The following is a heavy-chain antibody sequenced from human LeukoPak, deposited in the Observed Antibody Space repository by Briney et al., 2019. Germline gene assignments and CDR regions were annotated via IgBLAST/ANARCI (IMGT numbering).Heavy chain of an antibody. CDR1: GFTISTYG. Sequence: GGSLRLSCAASGFTISTYGMHWVRQAPGRGLEWVAVVSYDGSNKYYADSVKGRFTISRDNSKNTLYLQMNSLGAEDTAVYYCAKVFFSGSYYAASDYWGQGTLVTVSS. J-gene: IGHJ4*02. V-gene: IGHV3-30*18. CDR2: VSYDGSNK. CDR3: AKVFFSGSYYAASDY. D-gene: IGHD1-26*01.